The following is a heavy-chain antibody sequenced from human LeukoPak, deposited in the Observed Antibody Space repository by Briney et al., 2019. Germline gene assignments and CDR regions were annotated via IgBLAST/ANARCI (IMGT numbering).Heavy chain of an antibody. J-gene: IGHJ4*02. CDR3: ARRRWSSSSVIGC. CDR1: GVSLSGYY. D-gene: IGHD6-6*01. V-gene: IGHV4-34*01. Sequence: SETLSLTCGVNGVSLSGYYWIWIRQAPTKELEWIGEINHSGSTNYNPSLKSRVTISVDTSKNQFYLSLTSLTAADTAVYYCARRRWSSSSVIGCWGRGTRVTVSA. CDR2: INHSGST.